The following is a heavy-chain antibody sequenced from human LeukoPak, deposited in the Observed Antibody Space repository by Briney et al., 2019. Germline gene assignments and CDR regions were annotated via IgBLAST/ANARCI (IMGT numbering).Heavy chain of an antibody. CDR3: AKGFRSSWLGYFDY. Sequence: GGSLRLSCAASGFTFSSYAMSWVRQAPGKGLEWVSAISGSGGSTYYADSVKGRFTISRDNSKNTLYLQTNSLRAEDTAVYYCAKGFRSSWLGYFDYWGQGTLVTVSS. CDR2: ISGSGGST. V-gene: IGHV3-23*01. CDR1: GFTFSSYA. D-gene: IGHD6-13*01. J-gene: IGHJ4*02.